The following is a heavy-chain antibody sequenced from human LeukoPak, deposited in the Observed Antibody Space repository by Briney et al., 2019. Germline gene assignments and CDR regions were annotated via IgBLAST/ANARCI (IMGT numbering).Heavy chain of an antibody. D-gene: IGHD7-27*01. V-gene: IGHV3-23*01. CDR3: AKDGGLWVSAHWGDS. J-gene: IGHJ4*02. Sequence: GGSLRLSCAASGFTFSSYAMSWVRQAPGKGLEWVSAISGSGGSTYYADSVKGRSTISRDNSKNTLYLQMNSLRAEDTAVYYCAKDGGLWVSAHWGDSWGRGTLVTVSS. CDR2: ISGSGGST. CDR1: GFTFSSYA.